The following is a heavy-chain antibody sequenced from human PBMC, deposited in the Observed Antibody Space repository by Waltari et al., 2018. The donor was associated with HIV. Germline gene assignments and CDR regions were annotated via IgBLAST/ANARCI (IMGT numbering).Heavy chain of an antibody. V-gene: IGHV3-53*01. D-gene: IGHD3-3*01. Sequence: EVQLVESGGGLIQPGGSLRLSCAASGITVSSNYMTWVRQAPGKGLEWVAVIYSGGSTYYADSVKGRFTISGDNSKNTLYLQMNGLRAEDTAVYYCARARTYYDFWSGNYSPDYFDYWGQGTLITVSS. CDR3: ARARTYYDFWSGNYSPDYFDY. CDR1: GITVSSNY. J-gene: IGHJ4*02. CDR2: IYSGGST.